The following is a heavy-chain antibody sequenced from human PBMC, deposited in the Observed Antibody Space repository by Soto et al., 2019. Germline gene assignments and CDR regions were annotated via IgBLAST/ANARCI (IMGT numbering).Heavy chain of an antibody. CDR1: GGSISSGGYS. CDR2: IYHSGST. V-gene: IGHV4-30-2*01. Sequence: SETLSLTCAVSGGSISSGGYSWSWIRQPPGKGLEWIGYIYHSGSTYYNPSLKSRVTISVDRSKNQFSLKLSSVTAADTAVYYCARASYGDYFDYWGQGTLVTVSS. CDR3: ARASYGDYFDY. D-gene: IGHD4-17*01. J-gene: IGHJ4*02.